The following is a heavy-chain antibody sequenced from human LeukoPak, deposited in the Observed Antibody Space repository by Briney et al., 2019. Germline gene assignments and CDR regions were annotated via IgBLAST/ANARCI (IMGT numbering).Heavy chain of an antibody. J-gene: IGHJ5*02. D-gene: IGHD3-10*01. CDR1: GGSISSSSYY. Sequence: SETLSLTCTVSGGSISSSSYYWSWIRQPPGRGLEWIGYIYHSGSTYYNPSLKSRVTISVDTSKNQFSLKLSSVTAADTAVYYCARDTIPKYYYGSGFWFDPWGQGTLVTVSS. V-gene: IGHV4-30-2*01. CDR3: ARDTIPKYYYGSGFWFDP. CDR2: IYHSGST.